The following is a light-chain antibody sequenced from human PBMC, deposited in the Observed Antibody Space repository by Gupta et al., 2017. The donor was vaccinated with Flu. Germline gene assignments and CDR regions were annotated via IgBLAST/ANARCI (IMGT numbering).Light chain of an antibody. V-gene: IGKV1-39*01. CDR1: QSISTY. Sequence: PSSLSASVGDRVTITCRASQSISTYLNWYQQKPGKAPNLLIYGASSLQSGVPSRFSGSGSGTDFTLIISSLQPEDSATYYCQQTYSTPFTFGPGTKVDIK. CDR3: QQTYSTPFT. J-gene: IGKJ3*01. CDR2: GAS.